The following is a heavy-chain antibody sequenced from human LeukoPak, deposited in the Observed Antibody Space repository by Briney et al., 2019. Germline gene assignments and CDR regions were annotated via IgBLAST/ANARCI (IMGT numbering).Heavy chain of an antibody. Sequence: GGSLRLSCAASGFSFSSYTMNWVRQAPGKGLEWVSSISSSSYIYYADSVKGRITISRDNAKNSLYLQMNSLRAEDTAVYYCARGNDYFDYWGQGTLVTVSS. CDR2: ISSSSYI. J-gene: IGHJ4*02. V-gene: IGHV3-21*01. CDR1: GFSFSSYT. CDR3: ARGNDYFDY.